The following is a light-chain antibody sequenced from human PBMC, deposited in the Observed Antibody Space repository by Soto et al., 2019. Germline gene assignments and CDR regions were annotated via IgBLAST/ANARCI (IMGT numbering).Light chain of an antibody. CDR1: RSKIGSTY. CDR2: RNT. V-gene: IGLV1-47*01. Sequence: QSVLTQPPSVSGTPGQRGTISCSGTRSKIGSTYVYWFQQLSGTAPQLLIYRNTQRPSGVPDRLSGSKSGTSASLAISGLRSEDEADYYCATWDDSLKTYVFGNGTKLTVL. CDR3: ATWDDSLKTYV. J-gene: IGLJ1*01.